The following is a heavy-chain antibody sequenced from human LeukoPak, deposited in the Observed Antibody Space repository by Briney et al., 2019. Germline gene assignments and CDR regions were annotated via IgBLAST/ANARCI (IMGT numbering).Heavy chain of an antibody. V-gene: IGHV3-9*03. CDR3: AKDIRAAPFYYMDV. Sequence: PGGSLRLSCAASGFTFDDYAMHWVRQAPGKGLEWVSGISWNSGSIGYADSVKGRFTISRDNAKNSLYLQMNSLRAEDMALYYCAKDIRAAPFYYMDVWGKGTTVTVSS. D-gene: IGHD6-13*01. J-gene: IGHJ6*03. CDR2: ISWNSGSI. CDR1: GFTFDDYA.